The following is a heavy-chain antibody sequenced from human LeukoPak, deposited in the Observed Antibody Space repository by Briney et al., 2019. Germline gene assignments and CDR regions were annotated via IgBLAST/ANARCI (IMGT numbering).Heavy chain of an antibody. CDR2: IRYDGSNK. D-gene: IGHD2-15*01. J-gene: IGHJ4*02. CDR3: AKECSGGSCYRNFDY. Sequence: GGSLRLSCAASGFTFSSYGMHWVRQAPGKGLEWVAFIRYDGSNKYYADSVKGRFTISRDNSKNTLYLQMNSLRAEDTAVYYCAKECSGGSCYRNFDYWGQGTLVTASS. CDR1: GFTFSSYG. V-gene: IGHV3-30*02.